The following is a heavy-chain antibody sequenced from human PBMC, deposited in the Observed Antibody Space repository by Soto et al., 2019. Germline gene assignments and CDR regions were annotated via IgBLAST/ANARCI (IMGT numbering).Heavy chain of an antibody. CDR3: GREGSYYFDSRIDS. CDR2: INPSDGRA. D-gene: IGHD3-10*01. CDR1: GYVFTNHF. V-gene: IGHV1-46*01. Sequence: QVQLVQSGAEVREPGATVKVSCKTSGYVFTNHFLHWVRQAPGQGLEWMGIINPSDGRATYAQKFQGRVSVTSDTYTSAISLEVRSLRSDDSAVYFCGREGSYYFDSRIDSWGQGTLGTLST. J-gene: IGHJ4*02.